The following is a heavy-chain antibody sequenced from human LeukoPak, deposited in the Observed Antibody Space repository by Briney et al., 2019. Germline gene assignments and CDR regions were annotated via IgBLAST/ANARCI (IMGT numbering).Heavy chain of an antibody. CDR3: AREVLLWFGESPFDY. CDR1: GYSISSGYY. Sequence: SETLSLTCAVSGYSISSGYYWGWIRQPPGKGLEWIGSIYHSGSTYYNPSLKSRVTISVDTSKNQFSLKLSSVTAADTAVYYCAREVLLWFGESPFDYWGQGTLVTVSS. D-gene: IGHD3-10*01. J-gene: IGHJ4*02. V-gene: IGHV4-38-2*02. CDR2: IYHSGST.